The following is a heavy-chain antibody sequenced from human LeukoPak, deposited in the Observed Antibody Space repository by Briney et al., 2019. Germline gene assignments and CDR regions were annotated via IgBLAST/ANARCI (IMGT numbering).Heavy chain of an antibody. CDR2: INYSGST. CDR3: ARPSRRGRDGYNRLSAFDI. V-gene: IGHV4-59*01. Sequence: PSETLSLTCTVSGGSISSYYWSWIRQPPGKGLEWIGYINYSGSTNYNPSLKNRVTISVDTSKNKFSLKLSCVTVADTAVYYCARPSRRGRDGYNRLSAFDIWGQGTMVTVSS. J-gene: IGHJ3*02. D-gene: IGHD5-24*01. CDR1: GGSISSYY.